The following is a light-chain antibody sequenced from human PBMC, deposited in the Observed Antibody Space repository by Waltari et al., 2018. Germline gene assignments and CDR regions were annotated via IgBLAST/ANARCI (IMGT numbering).Light chain of an antibody. CDR3: CSYSRTSVI. CDR2: GDT. CDR1: SNVGSYTF. Sequence: QSALTQPASVSGSPGQSITISCTGSSNVGSYTFVSWYQHHPGKAPKVIICGDTERPSGVSNRFSASKSGETASLTISGLQAEDEAEYYCCSYSRTSVIFGGGTKVTVL. V-gene: IGLV2-23*01. J-gene: IGLJ2*01.